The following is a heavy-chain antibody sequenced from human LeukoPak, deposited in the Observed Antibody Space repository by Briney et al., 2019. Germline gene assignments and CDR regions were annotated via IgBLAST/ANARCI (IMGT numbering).Heavy chain of an antibody. CDR1: GYTFTGYY. V-gene: IGHV1-2*02. CDR3: AREQTWIPPGPWYYYGMDV. J-gene: IGHJ6*02. Sequence: ASVKVSCKASGYTFTGYYMHWVRQAPGQGLEWMGWINPNSGGTNYAQKFQGRVTMTRDTSISTAYMELSRLRSDDTAVYYCAREQTWIPPGPWYYYGMDVWGQGTTVTVSS. D-gene: IGHD5-18*01. CDR2: INPNSGGT.